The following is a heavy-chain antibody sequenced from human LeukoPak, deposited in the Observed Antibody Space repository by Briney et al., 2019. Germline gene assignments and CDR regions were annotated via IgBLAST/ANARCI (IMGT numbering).Heavy chain of an antibody. J-gene: IGHJ4*02. V-gene: IGHV3-9*01. CDR2: ISWNSGSI. Sequence: GGSLRLSCAASGFNFNEYAMHWVRQAPRKGLEWVSAISWNSGSIGYADSVKGRFTISRDNAKNSLYLQMNSLRAEDTALYYCAKELVIGFYDSSGSLDYWGQGTLVTVSS. D-gene: IGHD3-22*01. CDR1: GFNFNEYA. CDR3: AKELVIGFYDSSGSLDY.